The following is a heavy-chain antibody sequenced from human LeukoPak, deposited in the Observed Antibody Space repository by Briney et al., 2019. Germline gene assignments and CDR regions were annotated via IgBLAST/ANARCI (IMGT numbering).Heavy chain of an antibody. CDR2: IKSKTDGGTT. Sequence: PGGSLRLSCAASGFTFSNAWMSWVRQAPGKGLEWVGRIKSKTDGGTTDYAAPVKGRFTISRDDSKNTLYLQMNSLKTEDTAVYYCTTDWAYSSSWRNYWGQGTLVTVSS. CDR1: GFTFSNAW. D-gene: IGHD6-13*01. CDR3: TTDWAYSSSWRNY. V-gene: IGHV3-15*01. J-gene: IGHJ4*02.